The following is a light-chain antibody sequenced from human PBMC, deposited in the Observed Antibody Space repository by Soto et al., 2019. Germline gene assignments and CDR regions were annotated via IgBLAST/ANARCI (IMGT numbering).Light chain of an antibody. Sequence: IQMTQSPSSLSASVGDRVTITCRAGQSIATYLSWYRQKPGKAPELLIYGASRLQSGVPTRFTGSGSGTDFTLTISSLQPEDFATYYCQQSYSSWTFGQGTRLAIK. J-gene: IGKJ2*02. CDR2: GAS. CDR1: QSIATY. V-gene: IGKV1-39*01. CDR3: QQSYSSWT.